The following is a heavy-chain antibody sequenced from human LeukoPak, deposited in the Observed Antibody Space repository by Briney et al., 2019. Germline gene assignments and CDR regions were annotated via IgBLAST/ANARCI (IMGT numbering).Heavy chain of an antibody. D-gene: IGHD2-2*01. J-gene: IGHJ6*02. CDR3: ARVVVVPAAIFGRYGMDV. Sequence: GASVKVSCKASGYTFTGYYMHWVRQAPGQGLEWMGWINPNSGGTNYAQKFQGRVTMTRDTSISTAYMELSRLRSDDTAVYYCARVVVVPAAIFGRYGMDVWGQGTTVTVSS. CDR2: INPNSGGT. CDR1: GYTFTGYY. V-gene: IGHV1-2*02.